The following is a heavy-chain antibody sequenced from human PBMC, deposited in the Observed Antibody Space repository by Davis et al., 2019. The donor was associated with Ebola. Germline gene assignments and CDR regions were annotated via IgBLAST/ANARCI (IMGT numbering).Heavy chain of an antibody. CDR2: ISSSSSYI. J-gene: IGHJ4*02. Sequence: PGGSLRLSCAASGFTFSRYSMNWVRQAPGKGLEWVSSISSSSSYIYYADSVKGRFTISRDNAKNSLYLQMNSLRDEDTAIYYCATDPEGWLDFDYWGQGTLVTVSS. CDR3: ATDPEGWLDFDY. V-gene: IGHV3-21*01. D-gene: IGHD6-19*01. CDR1: GFTFSRYS.